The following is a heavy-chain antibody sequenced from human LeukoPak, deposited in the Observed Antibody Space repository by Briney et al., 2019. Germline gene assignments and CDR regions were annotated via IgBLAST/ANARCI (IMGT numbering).Heavy chain of an antibody. Sequence: SETLSLTCAVYGGSFSGYYWSWIRQPPGKGLEWIGEINHSGSTNYNPSLKSRVTISVDTSKNQFSLKLSSVTAADTAVYYCAPRGDYGDPNWFDPWGQGTLVTVSS. CDR2: INHSGST. CDR3: APRGDYGDPNWFDP. J-gene: IGHJ5*02. V-gene: IGHV4-34*01. CDR1: GGSFSGYY. D-gene: IGHD4-17*01.